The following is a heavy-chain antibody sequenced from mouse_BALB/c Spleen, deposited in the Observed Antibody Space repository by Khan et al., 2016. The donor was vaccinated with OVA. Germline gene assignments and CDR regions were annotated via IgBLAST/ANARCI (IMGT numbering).Heavy chain of an antibody. CDR2: INTYTGEP. J-gene: IGHJ4*01. Sequence: QIQLVQSGPELKKPGETVKISCKASGYTFTNYGMNWVKQAPGKGLKWMGWINTYTGEPTYADDFKGRFAFSLETAASTAYLQINNLKNEDTARYFCAREVGDLYAMDYWGQGTSVTVSA. CDR3: AREVGDLYAMDY. CDR1: GYTFTNYG. V-gene: IGHV9-3-1*01.